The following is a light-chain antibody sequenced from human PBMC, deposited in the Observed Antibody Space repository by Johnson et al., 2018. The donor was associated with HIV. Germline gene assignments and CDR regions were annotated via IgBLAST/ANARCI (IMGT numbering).Light chain of an antibody. Sequence: VLTQPPSVSVSPGQTASITCSGAKLGDKYACWYQQKPGQSPVLVIYQDSKRPSGIPDRFSGSKSGTSATLGITGLQAGEEAEYYCGTWDNRLSIGYVFGTGTKVTVL. V-gene: IGLV3-1*01. CDR3: GTWDNRLSIGYV. J-gene: IGLJ1*01. CDR1: KLGDKY. CDR2: QDS.